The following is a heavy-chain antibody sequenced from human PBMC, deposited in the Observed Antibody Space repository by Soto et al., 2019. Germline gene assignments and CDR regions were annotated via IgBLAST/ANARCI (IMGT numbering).Heavy chain of an antibody. J-gene: IGHJ4*02. CDR1: GGSVSSGSYY. CDR2: IYYSGST. V-gene: IGHV4-61*01. Sequence: SETLSLTCTVSGGSVSSGSYYWSWIRQPPGKGLEWIGYIYYSGSTNYNPSLKSRVTISVDTSKNQFSLKLSSVTAADTAVYYCARGGGQYYYDSSGYSYWGQGTLVTVSS. CDR3: ARGGGQYYYDSSGYSY. D-gene: IGHD3-22*01.